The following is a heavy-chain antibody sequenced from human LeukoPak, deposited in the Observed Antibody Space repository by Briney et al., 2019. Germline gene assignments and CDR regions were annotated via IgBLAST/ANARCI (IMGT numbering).Heavy chain of an antibody. CDR3: ARDRAMVRGGGTLDAFDY. J-gene: IGHJ4*02. V-gene: IGHV1-46*01. CDR2: INPSGGST. D-gene: IGHD3-10*01. Sequence: ASVKVSCKASGYTFTSYYMHWVRQAPGQGLEWMGIINPSGGSTSYAQKFQGRVTMTRDMSTSTVYMELSSLRSEDTAVYYCARDRAMVRGGGTLDAFDYWGQGTLVTVSS. CDR1: GYTFTSYY.